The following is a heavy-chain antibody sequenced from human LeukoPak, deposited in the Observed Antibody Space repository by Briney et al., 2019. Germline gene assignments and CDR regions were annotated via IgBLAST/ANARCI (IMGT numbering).Heavy chain of an antibody. V-gene: IGHV3-33*01. CDR2: IWYDGSNK. Sequence: GGSLRLSCAASGFTFSSYGMPWVRQAPGKGLEWVAVIWYDGSNKYYADSVKGRFTIFRDNSKNTLYLQMNSLRAEYTAVYYCASQSGYDSLFDYWGQGTLVTVSS. CDR1: GFTFSSYG. J-gene: IGHJ4*02. CDR3: ASQSGYDSLFDY. D-gene: IGHD5-12*01.